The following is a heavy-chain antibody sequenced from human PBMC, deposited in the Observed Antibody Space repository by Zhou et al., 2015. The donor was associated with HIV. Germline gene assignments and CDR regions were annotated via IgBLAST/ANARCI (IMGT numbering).Heavy chain of an antibody. CDR2: IIPVFAKA. CDR1: GGNFNTYA. V-gene: IGHV1-69*01. J-gene: IGHJ3*02. D-gene: IGHD3-22*01. CDR3: ARSSGNYDYAFDI. Sequence: QVQLVQSGSAVKKPGSSVKISCKPSGGNFNTYAISWVRQAPGHGLEWMGGIIPVFAKANYARKFKGRVTITADESRTTAYMELSSLRSADAAVYFCARSSGNYDYAFDIWGQGTKIIVSS.